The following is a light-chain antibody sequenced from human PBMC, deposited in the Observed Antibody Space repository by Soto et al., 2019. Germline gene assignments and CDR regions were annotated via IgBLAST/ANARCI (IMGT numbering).Light chain of an antibody. CDR1: QSVSSSY. CDR3: QQYGSSPQIT. J-gene: IGKJ4*01. CDR2: GAS. Sequence: EIVLTQSPGTLSLSPGERATLSCRASQSVSSSYLAWYQQKPGQAPRLLIYGASSRATGIPDRFSGSGSGTAFPLSISRLEPEDFAVYYCQQYGSSPQITFGGGTKVEIK. V-gene: IGKV3-20*01.